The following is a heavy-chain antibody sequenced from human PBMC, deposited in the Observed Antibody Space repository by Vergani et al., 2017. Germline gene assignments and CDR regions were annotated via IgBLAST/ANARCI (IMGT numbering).Heavy chain of an antibody. J-gene: IGHJ6*04. CDR2: IRYDGSNK. CDR1: GFTFSSYG. CDR3: AREHNTFGATMMYD. Sequence: QVQLVESGGGVVQPGGSLRLSCAASGFTFSSYGMHWVRQAPGKGLEWVAFIRYDGSNKYYADSVKGRFTIDRDNAKNSLYLQMNSLRAEDTAVYYCAREHNTFGATMMYDGGKGTTVTESS. V-gene: IGHV3-30*02. D-gene: IGHD3-16*01.